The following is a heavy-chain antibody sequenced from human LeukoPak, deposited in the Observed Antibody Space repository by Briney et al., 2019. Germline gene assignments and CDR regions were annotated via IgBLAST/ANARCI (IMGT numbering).Heavy chain of an antibody. D-gene: IGHD5-18*01. V-gene: IGHV3-15*01. CDR2: IKSKTDGGTT. CDR3: TTGELGYSYGQFFDY. Sequence: PGGSLRLSCAASGFTFSNAWMSWVRQAPGKGLEWVGRIKSKTDGGTTDYAAPVKGRFTISRDGSKNTLYLQMNSLKTEDTAVYYCTTGELGYSYGQFFDYWGQGTLVTVSS. CDR1: GFTFSNAW. J-gene: IGHJ4*02.